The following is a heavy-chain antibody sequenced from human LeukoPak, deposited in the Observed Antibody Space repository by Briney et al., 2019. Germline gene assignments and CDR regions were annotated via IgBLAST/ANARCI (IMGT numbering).Heavy chain of an antibody. J-gene: IGHJ4*02. CDR3: AKGSYSNYVLVYY. V-gene: IGHV3-30*18. CDR1: GFTFSSYG. CDR2: ISYDGSNK. D-gene: IGHD4-11*01. Sequence: PGGSLRLSGAASGFTFSSYGMHWVRQAPGKGLEWAAVISYDGSNKYYADSVKGRFTISRDNPKNTLYLQMNSRRAEDTAVYYCAKGSYSNYVLVYYWGQGTLVTVSS.